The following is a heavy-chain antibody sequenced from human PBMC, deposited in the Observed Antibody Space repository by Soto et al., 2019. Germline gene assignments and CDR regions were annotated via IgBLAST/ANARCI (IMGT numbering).Heavy chain of an antibody. CDR2: INAGNGNT. Sequence: ASVKVSCKASGYTFTSYAMHWVRQAPGQRLEWMGWINAGNGNTKYSQKFQGRVTITRDTSASTAYMELSSLRSEDTAVYYCAREQWLVRNWFDPWGQGTLVTVSS. CDR3: AREQWLVRNWFDP. CDR1: GYTFTSYA. D-gene: IGHD6-19*01. J-gene: IGHJ5*02. V-gene: IGHV1-3*01.